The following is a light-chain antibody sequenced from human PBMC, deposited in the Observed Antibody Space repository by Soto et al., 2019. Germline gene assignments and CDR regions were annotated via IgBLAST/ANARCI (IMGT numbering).Light chain of an antibody. J-gene: IGKJ1*01. CDR2: LTS. CDR1: QSVSSN. Sequence: VLTQSPGTLSLSPEERSSLSCMASQSVSSNLAWYQQKPGQAPRLLIYLTSNRAAGIPARFSGSGSETDFTLTICDLEPEDFAVYYCHQPPSWPSTFGQGTKLDIK. CDR3: HQPPSWPST. V-gene: IGKV3-11*01.